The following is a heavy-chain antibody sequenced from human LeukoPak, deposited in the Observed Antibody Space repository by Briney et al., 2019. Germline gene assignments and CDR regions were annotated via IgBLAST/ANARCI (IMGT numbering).Heavy chain of an antibody. D-gene: IGHD2-21*02. Sequence: SETLSLTCTVSGYSINTGYYWGWIRQPPGKGLEWIGRIYHSGSTYYNPSLKSRVTISVDTSKNQFSLKLSSVTAADTAVYYCARACGGDCYWYYYGMDVWGQGTTVTVSS. CDR2: IYHSGST. CDR1: GYSINTGYY. V-gene: IGHV4-38-2*02. CDR3: ARACGGDCYWYYYGMDV. J-gene: IGHJ6*02.